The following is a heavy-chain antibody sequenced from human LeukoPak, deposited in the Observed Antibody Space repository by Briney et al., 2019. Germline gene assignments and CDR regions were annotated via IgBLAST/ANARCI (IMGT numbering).Heavy chain of an antibody. Sequence: PGRSLRLSCAASGFTFSSYWMSWVRQAPGKGLEWVANIKQDGSEKYYVDSVKGRFTISRDNAKNSLYLQMNSLRAEDTAVYYCAKTLTYYDFWSGYYTGILFDYWGQGTLVTVSS. CDR3: AKTLTYYDFWSGYYTGILFDY. CDR2: IKQDGSEK. CDR1: GFTFSSYW. D-gene: IGHD3-3*01. J-gene: IGHJ4*02. V-gene: IGHV3-7*02.